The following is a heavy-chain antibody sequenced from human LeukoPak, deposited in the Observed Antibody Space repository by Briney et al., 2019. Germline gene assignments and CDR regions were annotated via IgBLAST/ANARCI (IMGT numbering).Heavy chain of an antibody. CDR3: AREVLLWFGEFSPFFDY. J-gene: IGHJ4*02. CDR2: ISSSGSII. Sequence: LSLTCTVSGYSISSGYYWGWIRQAPGKGLEWVSYISSSGSIIYYADSVKGRFTISRDNAKNSLYLQMNSLRAEDTAVYYCAREVLLWFGEFSPFFDYWGQGTLVTVSS. D-gene: IGHD3-10*01. CDR1: GYSISSGYY. V-gene: IGHV3-11*01.